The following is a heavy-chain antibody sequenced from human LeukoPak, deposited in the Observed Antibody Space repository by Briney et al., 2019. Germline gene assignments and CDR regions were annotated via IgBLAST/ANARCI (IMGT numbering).Heavy chain of an antibody. CDR2: ISGSGGST. Sequence: GGSLRLSCAASGFTFSSYAMSWVRQAPGKGLEWVSAISGSGGSTYCADSVKGRFTISRDNSKNTLYLQMNSLRAEDTAVYYCAKFLPTHIVVANYCFDYWGQGTLVTVSS. J-gene: IGHJ4*02. CDR3: AKFLPTHIVVANYCFDY. D-gene: IGHD2-21*01. CDR1: GFTFSSYA. V-gene: IGHV3-23*01.